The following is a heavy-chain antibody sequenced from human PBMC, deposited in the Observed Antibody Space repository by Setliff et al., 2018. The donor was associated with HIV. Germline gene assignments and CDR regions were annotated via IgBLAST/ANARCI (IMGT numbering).Heavy chain of an antibody. Sequence: RASVKVSCKASGYTFTSYGISWVRQAPGQGLEWMGWISAYNGNTNYAQKLQGRITLTIDTVTTTAYMDLSSLKSEDTAVYYCVREARGGYFDYWGQGTLVTVSS. D-gene: IGHD2-15*01. CDR3: VREARGGYFDY. V-gene: IGHV1-18*01. J-gene: IGHJ4*02. CDR1: GYTFTSYG. CDR2: ISAYNGNT.